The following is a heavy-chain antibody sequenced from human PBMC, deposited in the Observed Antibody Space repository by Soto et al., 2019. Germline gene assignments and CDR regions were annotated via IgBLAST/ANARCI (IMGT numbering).Heavy chain of an antibody. CDR1: GFTFGTTD. V-gene: IGHV3-23*01. CDR2: IDGSGGIT. Sequence: QLLQSGGGLVQPGGSLTLSCAASGFTFGTTDMSWVRQAPGEGLEWVSTIDGSGGITYYADSVKGRLTSSRDNSRNTVYLQMNSRRGDDTALYYCVKNSGWFNTWGQGALVTVSS. J-gene: IGHJ5*02. CDR3: VKNSGWFNT. D-gene: IGHD3-10*01.